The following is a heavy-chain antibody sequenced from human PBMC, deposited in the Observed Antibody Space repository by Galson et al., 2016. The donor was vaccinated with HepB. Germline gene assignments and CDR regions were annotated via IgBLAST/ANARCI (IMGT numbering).Heavy chain of an antibody. V-gene: IGHV4-4*02. CDR2: IFHSGIT. CDR3: ARRLLTHAFDI. CDR1: GGSINNNNW. J-gene: IGHJ3*02. D-gene: IGHD1-26*01. Sequence: SETLSLTCAVSGGSINNNNWWTWVRQPPGKGLEWIGEIFHSGITNNNPSLMTRVSMSLDKSKNHFSLKMTSVTAADTAIYYCARRLLTHAFDIWGQGTMVTVSS.